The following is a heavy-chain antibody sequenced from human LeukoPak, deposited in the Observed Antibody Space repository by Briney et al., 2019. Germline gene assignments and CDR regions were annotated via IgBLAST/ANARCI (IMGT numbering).Heavy chain of an antibody. CDR3: AYSDHFDT. CDR2: ISGSGGST. V-gene: IGHV3-23*01. J-gene: IGHJ4*02. D-gene: IGHD4-17*01. CDR1: GFTFNSYA. Sequence: GGSLRLSCAASGFTFNSYAMSWVRQAPGKGLEWVSLISGSGGSTYNADSVKGRFTISRDNSKNTLYLQMNRLTGEDTAVYYCAYSDHFDTWGQGTLVTVSS.